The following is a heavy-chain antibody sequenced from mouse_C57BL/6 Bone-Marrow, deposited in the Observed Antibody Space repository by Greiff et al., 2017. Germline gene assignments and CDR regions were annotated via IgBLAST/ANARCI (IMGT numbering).Heavy chain of an antibody. D-gene: IGHD2-2*01. CDR2: INPSNGGT. Sequence: QVQLQQPGTELVKPGASVKLSCKASGYTFTSYWMHWVKQRPGQGLEWIGNINPSNGGTNYNEKFKSKATLTVDKSSSTAYMQLSSLTSEDSAVYSCARAGILWLRRAWFAYWGQGTRVTVSA. CDR1: GYTFTSYW. CDR3: ARAGILWLRRAWFAY. V-gene: IGHV1-53*01. J-gene: IGHJ3*01.